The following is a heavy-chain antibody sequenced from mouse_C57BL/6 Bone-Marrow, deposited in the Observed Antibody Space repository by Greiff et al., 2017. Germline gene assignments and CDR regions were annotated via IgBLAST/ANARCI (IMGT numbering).Heavy chain of an antibody. J-gene: IGHJ4*01. Sequence: VQLQQSGPGLVQPSQSLSITRTVSGFSLTSYGVHWVRQSPGKGLEWLGVIWRGGSTDYNAAFMSRLSITNDNSKSQVFFKMNSLQADDTAIYYCATPWDPYYYAMDYWGQGTSVTVSS. D-gene: IGHD4-1*01. CDR3: ATPWDPYYYAMDY. CDR1: GFSLTSYG. V-gene: IGHV2-5*01. CDR2: IWRGGST.